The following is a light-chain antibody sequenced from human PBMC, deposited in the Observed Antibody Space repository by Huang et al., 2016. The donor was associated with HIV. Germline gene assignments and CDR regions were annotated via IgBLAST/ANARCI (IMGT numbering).Light chain of an antibody. J-gene: IGKJ1*01. CDR1: QSLLHYKGYNY. CDR2: LGS. Sequence: DIVMTQSPLSLPVTPGEPASISCRSSQSLLHYKGYNYLDWYLQKPGQSPQLLIYLGSNRASGVPDRCSGSGSGTDFTLKISRVEAEDVGVYYCMQALQIPWTFGQGTKVEIK. CDR3: MQALQIPWT. V-gene: IGKV2-28*01.